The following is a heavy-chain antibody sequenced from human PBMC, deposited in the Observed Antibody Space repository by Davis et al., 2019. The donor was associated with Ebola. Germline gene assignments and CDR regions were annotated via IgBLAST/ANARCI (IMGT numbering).Heavy chain of an antibody. CDR3: ARLILHNLFEYYYGMDV. D-gene: IGHD1-26*01. V-gene: IGHV4-59*01. Sequence: PSETLSLTCTVSGGSISSYYWSWIRQPPGKGLEWIGYIYYSGSTNYNPSLKSRVTISVDTSKNQFSLKLSSVAAADTAVYYCARLILHNLFEYYYGMDVWGQGTTVTVSS. CDR2: IYYSGST. J-gene: IGHJ6*02. CDR1: GGSISSYY.